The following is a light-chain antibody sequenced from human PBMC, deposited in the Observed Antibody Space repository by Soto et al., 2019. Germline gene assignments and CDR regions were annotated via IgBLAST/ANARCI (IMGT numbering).Light chain of an antibody. V-gene: IGKV3-20*01. J-gene: IGKJ5*01. CDR2: GAS. CDR3: QQYEA. CDR1: QSVSSSY. Sequence: VFTQSPGTLSLSPGERATLSCRASQSVSSSYLAWYQQKPGQAPRLLIYGASSRATGIPDRFSGSGSGTDFTLTISRLEPEDFAVYYCQQYEAFGQGTRLEIK.